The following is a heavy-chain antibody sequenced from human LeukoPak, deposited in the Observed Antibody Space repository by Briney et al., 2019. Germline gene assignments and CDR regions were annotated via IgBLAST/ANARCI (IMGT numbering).Heavy chain of an antibody. D-gene: IGHD2-15*01. CDR3: ATSGPGYYYGMDV. Sequence: SSETLSLTCTVSGVSISSSTYYWRWLRQLPGKGLEWIGSIYYSGYTYHKPSLESRVTMSVDTSKNQFSLKLTSVTAADTAVYYCATSGPGYYYGMDVWGQGTTVTVSS. J-gene: IGHJ6*02. CDR1: GVSISSSTYY. CDR2: IYYSGYT. V-gene: IGHV4-39*01.